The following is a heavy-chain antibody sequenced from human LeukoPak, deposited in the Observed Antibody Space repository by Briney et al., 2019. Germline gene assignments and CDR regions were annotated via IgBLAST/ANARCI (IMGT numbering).Heavy chain of an antibody. CDR1: GFTFSSYA. Sequence: GGSLRLSCAASGFTFSSYAMSWVRHAPGKGLEWVSAISGSGGSTYYADSVKGRFTISRDNSKNTLYLQMNSLRAEDTAVYYCAKDGTAMGLLDAFDIWGQGTMVTVSS. J-gene: IGHJ3*02. V-gene: IGHV3-23*01. CDR2: ISGSGGST. CDR3: AKDGTAMGLLDAFDI. D-gene: IGHD5-18*01.